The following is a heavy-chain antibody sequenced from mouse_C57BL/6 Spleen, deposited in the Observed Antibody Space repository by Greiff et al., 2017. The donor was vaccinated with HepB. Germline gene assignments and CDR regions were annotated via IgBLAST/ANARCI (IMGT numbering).Heavy chain of an antibody. CDR2: ISYDGSN. Sequence: EVKLVESGPGLVKPSQSLSLTCSVTGYSITSGYYWNWIRQFPGNKLEWMGYISYDGSNNYNPSLKNRISITRDTSKNQFFLKLNSVTTEDTATYYCARDRSSGYVTYWGQGTLVTVSA. V-gene: IGHV3-6*01. CDR3: ARDRSSGYVTY. J-gene: IGHJ3*01. D-gene: IGHD3-2*02. CDR1: GYSITSGYY.